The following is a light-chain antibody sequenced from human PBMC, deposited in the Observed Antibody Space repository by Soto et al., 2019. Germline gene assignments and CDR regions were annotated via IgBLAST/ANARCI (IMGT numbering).Light chain of an antibody. CDR3: QKYTNVPA. CDR1: QGISTY. CDR2: AAS. J-gene: IGKJ4*01. Sequence: DIQMTQSPSSLSASVGDRVTITCRASQGISTYLDWYQQIPGKVPKLLISAASTLQPGVPSRFSGSGSGTDFTLTISSLQPEEVATYYCQKYTNVPAFGGGTKVEIK. V-gene: IGKV1-27*01.